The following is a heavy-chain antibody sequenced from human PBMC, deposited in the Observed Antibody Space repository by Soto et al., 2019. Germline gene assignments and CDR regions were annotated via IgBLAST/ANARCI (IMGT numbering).Heavy chain of an antibody. Sequence: QVQLVQAGAEVKKPGASVKVSCKTSGYTFTSYVMQWVRQAPGQRLEWMGWINPGNGNTKYSQKFQGRVTISRDTSASTADMEVSGLQSEDTAVYFCARDQCSGGVCYRVNFDFWGQRTLVTVSS. V-gene: IGHV1-3*01. J-gene: IGHJ4*02. CDR2: INPGNGNT. CDR3: ARDQCSGGVCYRVNFDF. D-gene: IGHD2-15*01. CDR1: GYTFTSYV.